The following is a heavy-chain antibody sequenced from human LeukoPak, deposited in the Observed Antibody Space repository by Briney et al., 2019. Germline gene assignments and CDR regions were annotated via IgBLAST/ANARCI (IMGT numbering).Heavy chain of an antibody. Sequence: SETLSLTCAVYGGSFSGYYWSWIRQPPGKGLEWIGEINHSGSTNYNPSLKSRVTISVDTSKNQFSLKLSSVTAADTAVHYCASTLPSSGYSSGWYHYYYYMDVWGKGTTVTVSS. CDR3: ASTLPSSGYSSGWYHYYYYMDV. CDR1: GGSFSGYY. CDR2: INHSGST. V-gene: IGHV4-34*01. D-gene: IGHD6-19*01. J-gene: IGHJ6*03.